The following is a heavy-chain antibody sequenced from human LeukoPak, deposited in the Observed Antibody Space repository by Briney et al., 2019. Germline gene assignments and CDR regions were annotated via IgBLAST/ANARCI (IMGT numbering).Heavy chain of an antibody. D-gene: IGHD6-25*01. CDR3: ARDAGYSSGYYFDC. Sequence: PGGFLRLSCAASGFTFSSYEMNWVRQAPGKGLEWVSYISGSGSTIYYADSVKGRFTISRDNAENSLYLQMNSLRGEDTAVYYCARDAGYSSGYYFDCWGQGTLVTVSS. J-gene: IGHJ4*02. CDR2: ISGSGSTI. CDR1: GFTFSSYE. V-gene: IGHV3-48*03.